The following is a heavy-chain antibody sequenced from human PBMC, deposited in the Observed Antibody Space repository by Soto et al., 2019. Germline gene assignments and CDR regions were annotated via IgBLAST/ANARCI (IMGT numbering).Heavy chain of an antibody. D-gene: IGHD3-9*01. CDR2: INAGNGNT. CDR1: GYTFTSYA. Sequence: ASVKVSCKAAGYTFTSYAMHWVRQAPGQRLEWMGWINAGNGNTKYSQKFQGRVTITRDTSASTAYMELSSMRSEDTAVYYCARGDYDILTGPIPPLNYWGQGTLVTVSS. J-gene: IGHJ4*02. CDR3: ARGDYDILTGPIPPLNY. V-gene: IGHV1-3*01.